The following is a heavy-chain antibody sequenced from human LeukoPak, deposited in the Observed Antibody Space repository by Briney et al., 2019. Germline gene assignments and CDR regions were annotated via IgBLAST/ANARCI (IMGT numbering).Heavy chain of an antibody. J-gene: IGHJ6*02. D-gene: IGHD5-12*01. CDR1: GFSFSSYN. Sequence: GGSLRLSCAASGFSFSSYNMNWVRQAPGKGLEWVSSISSSGSYIYYADSVKGRFTISRDNAKNSLYLQINSLRAEDTAMYYCASGFDAAFQVDVWGQGTTVTVSS. CDR2: ISSSGSYI. V-gene: IGHV3-21*01. CDR3: ASGFDAAFQVDV.